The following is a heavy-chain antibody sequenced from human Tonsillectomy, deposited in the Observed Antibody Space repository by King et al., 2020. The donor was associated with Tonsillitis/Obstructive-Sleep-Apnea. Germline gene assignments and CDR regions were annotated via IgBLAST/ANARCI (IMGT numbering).Heavy chain of an antibody. J-gene: IGHJ4*02. CDR2: ISVYNGNT. D-gene: IGHD1-26*01. V-gene: IGHV1-18*04. CDR3: ARDYAPGTFDY. CDR1: GYSFTNYD. Sequence: QLVQSGAEVKKPGASVQVSCQASGYSFTNYDISWVRQAPGEGLEWMGWISVYNGNTKYAQKLQGRVTMTRDTSTSTAYMELRSLRSDDTAVYYCARDYAPGTFDYWGLGTQVTVSS.